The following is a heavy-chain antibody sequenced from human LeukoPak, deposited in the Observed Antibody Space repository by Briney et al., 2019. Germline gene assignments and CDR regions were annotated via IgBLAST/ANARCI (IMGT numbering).Heavy chain of an antibody. CDR1: GFTVSSNY. V-gene: IGHV3-23*01. Sequence: GGSLRLSCAASGFTVSSNYMSWVRQAPGKGLEWVSAISGSGGSTYYADSVKGRFTISRDNSKNTLYLQMNSLRAEDTAVYYCAKGEEAANNYWGQGTLVTVSS. CDR2: ISGSGGST. CDR3: AKGEEAANNY. D-gene: IGHD6-25*01. J-gene: IGHJ4*02.